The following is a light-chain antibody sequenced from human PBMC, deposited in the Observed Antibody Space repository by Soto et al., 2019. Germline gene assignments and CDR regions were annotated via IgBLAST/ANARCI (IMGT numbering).Light chain of an antibody. CDR2: DTS. J-gene: IGKJ1*01. Sequence: PGERATLSCRASQSLSSSLAWYQQKPGQAPRVLIYDTSTRATGIPDRFSGSGSGTDFTLTISSLEPEDSAVYYCHQRSNWWTFGQGTRVEIK. CDR1: QSLSSS. CDR3: HQRSNWWT. V-gene: IGKV3-11*01.